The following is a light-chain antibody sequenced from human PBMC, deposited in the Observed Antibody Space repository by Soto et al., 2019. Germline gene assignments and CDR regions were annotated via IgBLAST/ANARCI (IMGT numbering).Light chain of an antibody. J-gene: IGKJ5*01. CDR1: QSVSRNY. Sequence: EIVLTQSTGTLSLSPGEGATLSCRASQSVSRNYLAWYQQKPGQAPRLLIYTASRRATGIPDRFSGSGSGTDFTLTISRLEPEDSAVYYCQQYSRAPITLGQGTRLEIK. CDR3: QQYSRAPIT. V-gene: IGKV3-20*01. CDR2: TAS.